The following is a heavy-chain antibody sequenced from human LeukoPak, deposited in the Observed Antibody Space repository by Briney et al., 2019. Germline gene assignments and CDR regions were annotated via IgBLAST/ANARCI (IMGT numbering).Heavy chain of an antibody. J-gene: IGHJ4*02. V-gene: IGHV5-51*01. Sequence: GESLKISCKVFGYSSTRYWIGWVRQMPGKGLEWMGIIYPGDSDTRYSPSFQGQVTISADKSISTAYLQWSSLKASDSAMHYCARGGGYTYGQVYFDYWGQGTLVTVSS. CDR2: IYPGDSDT. D-gene: IGHD5-18*01. CDR1: GYSSTRYW. CDR3: ARGGGYTYGQVYFDY.